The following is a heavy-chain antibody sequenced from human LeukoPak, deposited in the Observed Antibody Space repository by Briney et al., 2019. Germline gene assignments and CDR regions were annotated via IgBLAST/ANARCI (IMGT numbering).Heavy chain of an antibody. Sequence: GGSLRLSCAASGFTFSSYSMIWVRQAPGKGLEWVSSISSSSSNIYYADSVKGRFTISRDNAKNSLYLQMNSLSAEDTAVYYCARDPIGVEDAFDIWGQGTLVTVSS. CDR1: GFTFSSYS. D-gene: IGHD3-3*01. J-gene: IGHJ3*02. CDR3: ARDPIGVEDAFDI. V-gene: IGHV3-21*01. CDR2: ISSSSSNI.